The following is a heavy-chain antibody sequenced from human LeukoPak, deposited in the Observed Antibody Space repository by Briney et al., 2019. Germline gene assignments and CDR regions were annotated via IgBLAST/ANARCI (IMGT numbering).Heavy chain of an antibody. CDR2: IYYSGST. V-gene: IGHV4-59*08. CDR1: GGSISSYY. J-gene: IGHJ4*02. CDR3: ARHSGYDWPLDY. Sequence: SETLSLTCTVSGGSISSYYWSWIRQPPGKGLEWIGYIYYSGSTNYNPSLKSRVTISVDTSKNQFSLKLSSVTAADTAVYYCARHSGYDWPLDYWGQGTLVTVSS. D-gene: IGHD5-12*01.